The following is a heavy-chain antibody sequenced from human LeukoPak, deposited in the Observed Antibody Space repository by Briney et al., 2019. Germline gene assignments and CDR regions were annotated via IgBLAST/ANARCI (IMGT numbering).Heavy chain of an antibody. CDR3: ARGKDDSTGHYDAFDI. V-gene: IGHV1-2*02. J-gene: IGHJ3*02. CDR1: GYSFSDNY. D-gene: IGHD3-22*01. CDR2: INPKGGDT. Sequence: ASVKVSCKPSGYSFSDNYVHWVRQAPGQGLEYMGWINPKGGDTNFSQKFKGRVTMTSDTSVSTAYLEMRKLRSDDTAVYFCARGKDDSTGHYDAFDIWGHGTMVTVSS.